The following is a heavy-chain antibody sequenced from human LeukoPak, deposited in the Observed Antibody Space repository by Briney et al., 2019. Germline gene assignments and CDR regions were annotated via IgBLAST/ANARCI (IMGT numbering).Heavy chain of an antibody. J-gene: IGHJ3*02. D-gene: IGHD6-19*01. Sequence: GGSLRLSCAASGFTVSSNYMSWVRQAPGKGLEWVSVIYSGGSTYYADSVKGRFTISRDNSKNTLYLQMNSLRAEDTAVYYCAKPGTGIAVAGLDAFDIWGQGTMVTVSS. CDR2: IYSGGST. CDR1: GFTVSSNY. CDR3: AKPGTGIAVAGLDAFDI. V-gene: IGHV3-53*01.